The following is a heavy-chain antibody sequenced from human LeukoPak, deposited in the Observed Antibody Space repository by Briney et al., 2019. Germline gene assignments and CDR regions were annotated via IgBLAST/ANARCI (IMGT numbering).Heavy chain of an antibody. V-gene: IGHV3-48*03. CDR1: GFTFRSYE. D-gene: IGHD4-17*01. J-gene: IGHJ4*02. CDR3: AREQTYGDYFDY. Sequence: GGSLRLSCAASGFTFRSYEMFWFRQAPGKGLEWVSYIDSRGSTISYADSVRGRFTISRDNAKNSLYLQMSSLRAEDTAVYYCAREQTYGDYFDYWGQGTLVTVSS. CDR2: IDSRGSTI.